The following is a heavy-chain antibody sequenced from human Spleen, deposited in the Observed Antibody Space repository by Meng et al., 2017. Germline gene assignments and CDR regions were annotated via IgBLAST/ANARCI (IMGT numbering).Heavy chain of an antibody. V-gene: IGHV3-15*01. CDR1: GFTFSNAY. CDR2: IKSKPDGETI. Sequence: GESLKISCEGSGFTFSNAYMTWVRQVPGKRLEWVGRIKSKPDGETIDYAAPVKGRFTISRDNAKNSLFLQMNSLRAEDTAVYYCARYERGQWRFLLNPGDYFDYWGQGTLVTVSS. CDR3: ARYERGQWRFLLNPGDYFDY. J-gene: IGHJ4*02. D-gene: IGHD6-19*01.